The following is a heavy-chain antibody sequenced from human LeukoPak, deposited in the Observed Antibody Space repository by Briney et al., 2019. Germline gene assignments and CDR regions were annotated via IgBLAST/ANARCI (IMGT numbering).Heavy chain of an antibody. Sequence: GGSLRLSCAASGFTFSTFGIHWVRQAPGKGLEGVAAISPDGNNEYYIDSVKGRFTVSRDNSKNMIYLQMNRLRGEDAAVYYCAKVNNYADYSGQGSLVTVSS. CDR2: ISPDGNNE. CDR1: GFTFSTFG. D-gene: IGHD1/OR15-1a*01. CDR3: AKVNNYADY. V-gene: IGHV3-30*18. J-gene: IGHJ4*02.